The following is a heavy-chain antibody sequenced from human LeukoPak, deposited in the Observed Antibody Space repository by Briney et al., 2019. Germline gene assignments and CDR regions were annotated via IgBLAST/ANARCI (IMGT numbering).Heavy chain of an antibody. D-gene: IGHD3-10*01. CDR1: GFTFRTYW. CDR2: IYSGGST. Sequence: GGSLRLSCAASGFTFRTYWMSWVRQGPGKGLEWVSVIYSGGSTYYADSVKGRFTISRDNSKSTLFLQMNSLRAEDTAVYYCARGDYGSGSPYYYYYMDVWGKGTTVTISS. CDR3: ARGDYGSGSPYYYYYMDV. J-gene: IGHJ6*03. V-gene: IGHV3-53*01.